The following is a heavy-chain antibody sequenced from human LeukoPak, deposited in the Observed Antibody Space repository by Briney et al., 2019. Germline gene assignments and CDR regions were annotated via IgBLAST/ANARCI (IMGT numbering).Heavy chain of an antibody. CDR2: MNPNSGNT. CDR1: GYTFTSYD. V-gene: IGHV1-8*01. J-gene: IGHJ4*02. D-gene: IGHD3-22*01. CDR3: ARISDYYDSSGYSLDDY. Sequence: ASVKVSCKASGYTFTSYDINWVRQATGQGLEWMGWMNPNSGNTGYAQKFQGRVTMTRNTSISTAYVELSSLRSEDTAVYYCARISDYYDSSGYSLDDYWGQGTLVTVSS.